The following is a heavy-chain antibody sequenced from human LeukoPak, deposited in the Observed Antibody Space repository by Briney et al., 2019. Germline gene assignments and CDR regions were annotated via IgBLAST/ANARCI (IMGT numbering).Heavy chain of an antibody. J-gene: IGHJ4*02. V-gene: IGHV3-48*04. CDR2: ISSSSSTI. CDR1: GFTFSSYS. Sequence: PGGSLRLSCAASGFTFSSYSMNWVRQAPGKGLESVSYISSSSSTIYYADSVKGRFTISRDNAKNSLYLQMNSLRAEDTAVYYCARFTVVTTFDYWGQGTLVTVSS. D-gene: IGHD4-23*01. CDR3: ARFTVVTTFDY.